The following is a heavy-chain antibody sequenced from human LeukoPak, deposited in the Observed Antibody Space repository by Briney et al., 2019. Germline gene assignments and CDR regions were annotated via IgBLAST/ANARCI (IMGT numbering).Heavy chain of an antibody. Sequence: GGSLGLFCAASGVNFSSYWMHWVRQAPGKGLVWVSRITSDGSTTSYADSVKGRFTISRDNAKNTLYLQMNSLRVEDTAVYYCARGNSHAFDIWGQGTMVSVSS. D-gene: IGHD3-10*01. J-gene: IGHJ3*02. CDR3: ARGNSHAFDI. CDR2: ITSDGSTT. CDR1: GVNFSSYW. V-gene: IGHV3-74*01.